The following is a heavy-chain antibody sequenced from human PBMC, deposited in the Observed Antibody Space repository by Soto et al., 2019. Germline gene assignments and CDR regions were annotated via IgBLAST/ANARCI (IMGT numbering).Heavy chain of an antibody. CDR3: AGAMTTVTLSYFDS. V-gene: IGHV4-59*08. D-gene: IGHD4-17*01. CDR1: GGSISSYY. CDR2: IYYSGST. J-gene: IGHJ4*02. Sequence: SETLSLTCTVSGGSISSYYWSWIRQPPGKGLEWIGYIYYSGSTNYNPSLKSRVTISVDTSKNQFSLKLSSVTAADTAVYYCAGAMTTVTLSYFDSGGQETLLTVSS.